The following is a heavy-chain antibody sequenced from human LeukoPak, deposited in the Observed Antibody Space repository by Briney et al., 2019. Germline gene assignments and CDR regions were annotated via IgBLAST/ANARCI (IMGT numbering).Heavy chain of an antibody. Sequence: SETLSLTCTVSGGSISSYYWSWIRQPPGKALEGIGYIYYSGSTNYSPSLKSRVTISVDTSKNQFSLKVTSVTAADTAVYYFARAFYSAYYFDYWGQGTLVTVSS. CDR3: ARAFYSAYYFDY. V-gene: IGHV4-59*01. D-gene: IGHD4-11*01. CDR1: GGSISSYY. CDR2: IYYSGST. J-gene: IGHJ4*02.